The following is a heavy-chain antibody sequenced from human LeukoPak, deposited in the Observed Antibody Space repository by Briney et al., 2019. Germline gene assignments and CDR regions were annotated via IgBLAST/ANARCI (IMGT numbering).Heavy chain of an antibody. Sequence: GGSLRLSCAASGFTFSSYGMHWVRQAPGKGLEWVAVIWYDGSNKYYANSVKGRFTISRDNSKNTLYLQINSLRAEDTAVYYCARYEGNLIAFDIWGQGTMVTVSS. CDR2: IWYDGSNK. D-gene: IGHD1-7*01. CDR1: GFTFSSYG. CDR3: ARYEGNLIAFDI. V-gene: IGHV3-33*01. J-gene: IGHJ3*02.